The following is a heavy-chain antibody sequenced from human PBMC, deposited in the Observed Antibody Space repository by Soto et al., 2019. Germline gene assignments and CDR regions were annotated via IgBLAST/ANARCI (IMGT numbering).Heavy chain of an antibody. CDR2: ISGSGGST. D-gene: IGHD6-19*01. CDR3: AKDIAVAGTWDYYYYGMDV. Sequence: GGSLRLSCAASGFTFSSYAMSWVRQAPGKGLEWVSAISGSGGSTYYADSVKGRFTISRDNSKNTLYLRMNSLRAEDTAVYYCAKDIAVAGTWDYYYYGMDVWGQGTTVTVSS. J-gene: IGHJ6*02. CDR1: GFTFSSYA. V-gene: IGHV3-23*01.